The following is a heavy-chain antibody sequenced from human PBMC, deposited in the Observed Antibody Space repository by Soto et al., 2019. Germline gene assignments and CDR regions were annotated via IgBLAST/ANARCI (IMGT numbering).Heavy chain of an antibody. CDR3: ARRKERSGPHYFDY. J-gene: IGHJ4*02. CDR1: GGTFSSYA. CDR2: IIPIFGTA. V-gene: IGHV1-69*05. Sequence: SVKVSCKASGGTFSSYAISWVRQAPGQGLEWMGGIIPIFGTANYAQKFQGRVTVTRNTSISTVYMELSGLRPDDTAVYYCARRKERSGPHYFDYWGQGSQVTVSS.